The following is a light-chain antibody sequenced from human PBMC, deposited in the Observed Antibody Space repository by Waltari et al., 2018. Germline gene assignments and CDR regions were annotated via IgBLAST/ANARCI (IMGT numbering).Light chain of an antibody. CDR1: DSDVGGYEY. V-gene: IGLV2-11*01. CDR2: DVT. J-gene: IGLJ1*01. Sequence: QSALTQPRSVSGSPGQSVTISCTGTDSDVGGYEYVSWYQHHPGKAPHLLIYDVTKRPSGVPDRFSGSKSGNTASLTISGLHGEDEAYYYCCSYADNNIYVFGTGTNVAVL. CDR3: CSYADNNIYV.